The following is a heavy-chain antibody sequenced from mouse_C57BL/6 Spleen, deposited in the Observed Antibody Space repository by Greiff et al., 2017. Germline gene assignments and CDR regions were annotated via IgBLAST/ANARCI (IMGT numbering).Heavy chain of an antibody. D-gene: IGHD1-1*01. CDR3: ARGRATVVVHWYFDV. Sequence: EVQLQQSVAELVRPGASVKLSCTASGFNIKNTYMHWVKQRPEQGLEWIGRIDPANGNTKYAPKFQGKATITADTSSNTAYLQLSSLTSEDTAIYYCARGRATVVVHWYFDVWGTGTTVTVSS. CDR2: IDPANGNT. CDR1: GFNIKNTY. V-gene: IGHV14-3*01. J-gene: IGHJ1*03.